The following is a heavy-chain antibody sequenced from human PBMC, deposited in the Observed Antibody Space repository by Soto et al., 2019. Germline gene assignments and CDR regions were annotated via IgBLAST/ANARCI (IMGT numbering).Heavy chain of an antibody. CDR1: GFTFSSYA. J-gene: IGHJ3*02. D-gene: IGHD3-10*01. CDR3: ANQDITMVRGDQTDAFDI. CDR2: ISGSGGST. Sequence: EVQLLESGGGLVQPGGSLRLSCAASGFTFSSYAMSWVRQAPGKGLEWVSAISGSGGSTYYADSVKGRFTISRDNSKNTLYLQMNSLRAEDTAVYYCANQDITMVRGDQTDAFDIWGQGTMVTVSS. V-gene: IGHV3-23*01.